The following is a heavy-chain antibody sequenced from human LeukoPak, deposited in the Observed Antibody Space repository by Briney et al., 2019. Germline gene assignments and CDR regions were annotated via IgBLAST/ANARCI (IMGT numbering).Heavy chain of an antibody. D-gene: IGHD1-7*01. CDR2: ISSSGSTI. V-gene: IGHV3-48*03. CDR3: AGELNYNGVDY. CDR1: GFTFSSYE. J-gene: IGHJ4*02. Sequence: GGSLRLSCVVSGFTFSSYEMNWVRQAPGKGLEWVSYISSSGSTIYDADSARGRFTISRDNAKNSLYLQMNGLRAEDTAVYYCAGELNYNGVDYWGQGTLVTVSS.